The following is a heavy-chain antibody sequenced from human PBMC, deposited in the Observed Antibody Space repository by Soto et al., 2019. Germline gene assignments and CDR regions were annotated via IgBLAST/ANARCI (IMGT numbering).Heavy chain of an antibody. CDR2: IIPIFGTA. CDR3: ARDYYDSSGYPTNWFDP. J-gene: IGHJ5*02. Sequence: SVKVSCKASGGTFSGYAISWVRQAPGQGLEWMGGIIPIFGTANYAQKFQGRVTITADESTSTAYMELSSLRSEDTAVYYCARDYYDSSGYPTNWFDPWGQGTLVTVSS. V-gene: IGHV1-69*13. D-gene: IGHD3-22*01. CDR1: GGTFSGYA.